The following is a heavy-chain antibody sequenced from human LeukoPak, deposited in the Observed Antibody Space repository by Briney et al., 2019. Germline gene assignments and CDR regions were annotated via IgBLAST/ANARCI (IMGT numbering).Heavy chain of an antibody. CDR2: ISHSGST. D-gene: IGHD2-2*01. J-gene: IGHJ5*02. Sequence: GSLRLSCAASGFTFSDYYMSWIRQAPGKGLEWIGEISHSGSTNYNPSLKSRVTISVDTSKNQFSLKLSSVTAADTAVYYCARGAGDIVVVPAAMWFDPWGQGTLVTVSS. CDR1: GFTFSDYY. V-gene: IGHV4-34*01. CDR3: ARGAGDIVVVPAAMWFDP.